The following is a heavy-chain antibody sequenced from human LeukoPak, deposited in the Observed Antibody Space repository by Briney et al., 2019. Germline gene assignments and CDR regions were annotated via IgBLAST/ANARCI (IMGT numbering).Heavy chain of an antibody. CDR2: ISGSGGST. J-gene: IGHJ4*02. V-gene: IGHV3-23*01. CDR1: GFTSSSYG. CDR3: AKDHGDYPYYFDY. Sequence: PGGSLRLSCAASGFTSSSYGMSWVRQAPGKGLEWVSAISGSGGSTYYADSVKGRFTISRDNSKNTLYLQMNSLRAEDTAVYYCAKDHGDYPYYFDYWGQGTLVTVSS. D-gene: IGHD4-17*01.